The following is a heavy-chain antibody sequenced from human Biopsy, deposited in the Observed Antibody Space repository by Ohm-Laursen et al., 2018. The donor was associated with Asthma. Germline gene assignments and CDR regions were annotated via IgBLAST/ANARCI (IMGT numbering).Heavy chain of an antibody. J-gene: IGHJ5*02. CDR2: VHSSGST. V-gene: IGHV4-59*01. Sequence: ETLSLTCPVSPGSINDYYWNWIRQFPGKGLEWIGYVHSSGSTRFNPSLKSRVTVSVDTSVDQVSLKLSSVSAADTAIYYCARATSTWSQSGPHFFDHWGPGTLVTVSS. D-gene: IGHD6-13*01. CDR1: PGSINDYY. CDR3: ARATSTWSQSGPHFFDH.